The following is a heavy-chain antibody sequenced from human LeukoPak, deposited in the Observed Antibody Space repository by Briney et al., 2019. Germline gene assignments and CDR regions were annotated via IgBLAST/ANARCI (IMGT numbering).Heavy chain of an antibody. CDR1: GGSFSGYY. Sequence: SETLSLTCAAYGGSFSGYYWSWIRQPPGKGLEWIGEINHSGSTNYNPSLKSRVTISVDTSKNQFSLKLSSVTAADTAVYYCASTRSSSWYVFFDYWGQGTLVTVSS. V-gene: IGHV4-34*01. CDR2: INHSGST. D-gene: IGHD6-13*01. CDR3: ASTRSSSWYVFFDY. J-gene: IGHJ4*02.